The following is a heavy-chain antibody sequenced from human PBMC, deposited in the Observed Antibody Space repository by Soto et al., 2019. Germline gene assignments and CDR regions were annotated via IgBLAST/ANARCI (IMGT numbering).Heavy chain of an antibody. CDR3: ATGPPDYYDSSGYFDY. J-gene: IGHJ4*02. Sequence: QVQLVQSGAEVKKPGASVKVSCKVSGYTLTELSMHWVRQAPGKGLEWLGGFDPEDGETIYAQKFQGRVTMTEDTSTDTAYMELSSLRSEDTAVYYCATGPPDYYDSSGYFDYWGQGTLVTVSS. D-gene: IGHD3-22*01. CDR1: GYTLTELS. CDR2: FDPEDGET. V-gene: IGHV1-24*01.